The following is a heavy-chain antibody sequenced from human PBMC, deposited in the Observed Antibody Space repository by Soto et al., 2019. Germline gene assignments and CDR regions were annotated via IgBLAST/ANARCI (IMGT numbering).Heavy chain of an antibody. D-gene: IGHD3-3*01. CDR2: IYYSGST. CDR1: GGSISSSSYY. J-gene: IGHJ6*02. Sequence: PSETLSLTCTVSGGSISSSSYYWGWIRQPPGKGLEWIGSIYYSGSTYYNPSLKSRVTISVDTSKNQFSLKLSSVTAADTAAYYCARHDFWSGYHLSDYYGMDVWGQGTTVTVSS. CDR3: ARHDFWSGYHLSDYYGMDV. V-gene: IGHV4-39*01.